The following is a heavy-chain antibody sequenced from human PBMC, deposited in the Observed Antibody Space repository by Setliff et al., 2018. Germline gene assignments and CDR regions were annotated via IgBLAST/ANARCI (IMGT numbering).Heavy chain of an antibody. Sequence: ASVKVSCKASGYTFTAYYMHWVRQAPGQGLEWMGWINPGSGNTGYAQKFQGRVTMTRNTSISTAYMELSSLRSEDTAVYYCARGAPGRYCSGGSCSYFDYWGQGILVTVS. CDR1: GYTFTAYY. J-gene: IGHJ4*02. V-gene: IGHV1-8*02. CDR3: ARGAPGRYCSGGSCSYFDY. CDR2: INPGSGNT. D-gene: IGHD2-15*01.